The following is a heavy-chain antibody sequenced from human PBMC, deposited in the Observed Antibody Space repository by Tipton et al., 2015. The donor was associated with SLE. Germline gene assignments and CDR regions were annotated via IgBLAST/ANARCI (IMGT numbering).Heavy chain of an antibody. CDR1: GFTFSAYA. CDR3: ARDLSTTAFEGSYFDY. CDR2: ISDNGTTS. Sequence: SLRLSCAASGFTFSAYAMHWVRQAPGKGLEWVGLISDNGTTSYYADAVKGRLTISRDNSKNTLFLQMNSLRVADTAVYYCARDLSTTAFEGSYFDYRGQGTLVTVSS. D-gene: IGHD4-11*01. V-gene: IGHV3-30*04. J-gene: IGHJ4*02.